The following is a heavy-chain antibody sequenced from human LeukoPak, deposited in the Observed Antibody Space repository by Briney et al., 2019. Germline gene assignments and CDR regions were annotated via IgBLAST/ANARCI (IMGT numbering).Heavy chain of an antibody. J-gene: IGHJ4*02. V-gene: IGHV1-2*02. D-gene: IGHD5-24*01. CDR1: GCTFSGYY. CDR2: INPNSGGT. CDR3: ARDVNPDGYKLFDY. Sequence: ASVKVSCKASGCTFSGYYMHWVRQAPGHGLEWMGWINPNSGGTNYAQKFQGRVTMTRDTSISTAYMELSRLRSDDTAVYYCARDVNPDGYKLFDYWGQGTLVTVSS.